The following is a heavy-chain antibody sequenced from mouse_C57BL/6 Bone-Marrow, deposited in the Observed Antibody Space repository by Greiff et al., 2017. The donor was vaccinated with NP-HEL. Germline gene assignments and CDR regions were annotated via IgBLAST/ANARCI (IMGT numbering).Heavy chain of an antibody. J-gene: IGHJ2*01. V-gene: IGHV5-6*02. Sequence: EVMLVESGGDLVKPGGSLKLSCAASGFTFSSYGMSWVRQTPDKRLEWVATISSGGSYTYYPDSVKGRFTISRDNAKNNLYLQMSILKSEDTAMYYCARHYYSNCFDYWGQGTTLTVSS. CDR3: ARHYYSNCFDY. D-gene: IGHD2-5*01. CDR2: ISSGGSYT. CDR1: GFTFSSYG.